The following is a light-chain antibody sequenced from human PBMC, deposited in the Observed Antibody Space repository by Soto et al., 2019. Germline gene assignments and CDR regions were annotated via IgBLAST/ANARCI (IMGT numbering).Light chain of an antibody. CDR3: QQYNDWPPLT. Sequence: EIVLPQSPETLSLSPGERATLSCRAIQSVSSSYLAWYQQKPGQAPRLLIYGTSTRATGVPARFSGSGSGTEFTLTISNLQSEDFAVYYCQQYNDWPPLTFGGGTKVDI. V-gene: IGKV3-15*01. J-gene: IGKJ4*01. CDR2: GTS. CDR1: QSVSSSY.